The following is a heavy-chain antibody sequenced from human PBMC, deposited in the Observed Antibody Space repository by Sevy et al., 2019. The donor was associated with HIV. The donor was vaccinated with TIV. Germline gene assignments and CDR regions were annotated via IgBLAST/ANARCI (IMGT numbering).Heavy chain of an antibody. CDR2: VTPQYGET. V-gene: IGHV1-24*01. J-gene: IGHJ5*02. D-gene: IGHD5-12*01. CDR3: ATMGLSKYSGSSSYQGDWFDP. Sequence: ASVKVSCKVSGYSLTKLSINWVRQAPGKGLEWMGEVTPQYGETIYAQRVQGRVTMTEDTSADTAYMELSCLTSEDTAVYYCATMGLSKYSGSSSYQGDWFDPWGQGTLVTVSS. CDR1: GYSLTKLS.